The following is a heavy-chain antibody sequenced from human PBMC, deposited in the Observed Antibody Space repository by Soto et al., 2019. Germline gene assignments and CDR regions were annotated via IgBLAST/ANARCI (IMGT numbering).Heavy chain of an antibody. CDR3: ARIPCSSASFDY. Sequence: SETLSLTCTVAGFSVSSTYWGWVRQSPGKGLEWIGYVYNRGSTIYSPSLRSGITISGDPSKNQFSLRLRSVTAADTAVYYCARIPCSSASFDYWGQGTLVTVSS. D-gene: IGHD6-19*01. V-gene: IGHV4-59*02. CDR1: GFSVSSTY. J-gene: IGHJ4*02. CDR2: VYNRGST.